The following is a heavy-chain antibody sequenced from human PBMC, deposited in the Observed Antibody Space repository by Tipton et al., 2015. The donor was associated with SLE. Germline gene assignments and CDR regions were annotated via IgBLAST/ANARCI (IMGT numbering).Heavy chain of an antibody. D-gene: IGHD3-22*01. Sequence: TLSLTCAVYGGSFSGYYWSWIRQPPGKGLEWIGEINHSGSTNYNPSLKSRVTISVDTSKSQFSLKLSSVTAADTAVYYCARGSGYYDSSGYYYNWFDPWGQGTLVTVSS. V-gene: IGHV4-34*01. CDR3: ARGSGYYDSSGYYYNWFDP. CDR1: GGSFSGYY. CDR2: INHSGST. J-gene: IGHJ5*02.